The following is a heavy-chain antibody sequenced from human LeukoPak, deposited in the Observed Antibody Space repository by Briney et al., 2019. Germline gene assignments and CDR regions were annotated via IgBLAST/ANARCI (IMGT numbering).Heavy chain of an antibody. CDR3: APGDGYFDY. V-gene: IGHV3-43*01. CDR1: GFTFIDYS. D-gene: IGHD3-16*01. J-gene: IGHJ4*02. Sequence: GGSLRLSCAASGFTFIDYSINWVRQVPGEGLEWVSQISWDGSSTYYADSVRGRFTISRDNNKNSLYLQMNSLRTEDTALYYCAPGDGYFDYWGQGTLVTVSS. CDR2: ISWDGSST.